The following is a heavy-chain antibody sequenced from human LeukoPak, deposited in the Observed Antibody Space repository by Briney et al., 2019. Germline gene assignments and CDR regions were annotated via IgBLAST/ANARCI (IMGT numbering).Heavy chain of an antibody. J-gene: IGHJ4*02. Sequence: SETLSLTCTVSGGSISSSSYYWGWIRQPPGKGLEWIGSIYYSGSTYYNPSLKSRVTISVDTSKNQFSLKLSSVTAADTAVYYCARGRWFGEFYFDYWGQGTLVTVSS. CDR3: ARGRWFGEFYFDY. CDR2: IYYSGST. CDR1: GGSISSSSYY. V-gene: IGHV4-39*07. D-gene: IGHD3-10*01.